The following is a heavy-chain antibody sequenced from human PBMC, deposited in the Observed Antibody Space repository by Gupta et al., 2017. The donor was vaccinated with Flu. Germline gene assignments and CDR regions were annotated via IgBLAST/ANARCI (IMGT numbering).Heavy chain of an antibody. CDR2: ISSSGSTI. J-gene: IGHJ5*02. D-gene: IGHD3-10*01. Sequence: EVQLVESGGGLVQPGGSLRLSCAASGFTFSSYEMNWVRQAPGKGLEWVSYISSSGSTIYYADSVKGRFTISRDNAKNSLYLQMNSLRAEDTAVYYCARSREWFGELGRNWFDPWGQGTLVTVSS. V-gene: IGHV3-48*03. CDR3: ARSREWFGELGRNWFDP. CDR1: GFTFSSYE.